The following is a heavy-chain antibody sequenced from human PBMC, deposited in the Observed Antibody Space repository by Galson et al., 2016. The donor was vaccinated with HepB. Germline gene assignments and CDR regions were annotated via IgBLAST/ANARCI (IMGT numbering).Heavy chain of an antibody. J-gene: IGHJ6*02. CDR3: ARGDYGMGV. V-gene: IGHV4-31*02. CDR2: IYSKXST. Sequence: NWVRQAPGXGXEWXGYIYSKXSTSHNPSFKSRLTISIDTSKNQFSLNLTSVTAADTAFYYCARGDYGMGVWGQGTTVSVSS.